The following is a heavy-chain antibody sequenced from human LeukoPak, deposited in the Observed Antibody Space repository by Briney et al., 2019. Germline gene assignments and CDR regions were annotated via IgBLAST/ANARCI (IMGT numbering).Heavy chain of an antibody. CDR1: GGTFSSYA. Sequence: SVKVSCKASGGTFSSYAISWVRQAPGQGLEWMGGIIPIFGTANYAQKFQGRVTITADKSTSTAYMELSSLRSEDTAVYYCASSIAVTGIGAFDIWGQGTMVTVSS. V-gene: IGHV1-69*06. J-gene: IGHJ3*02. CDR2: IIPIFGTA. CDR3: ASSIAVTGIGAFDI. D-gene: IGHD6-19*01.